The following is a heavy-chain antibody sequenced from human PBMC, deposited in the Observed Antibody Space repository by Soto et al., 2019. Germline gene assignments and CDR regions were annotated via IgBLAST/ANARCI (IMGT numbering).Heavy chain of an antibody. V-gene: IGHV3-30*18. Sequence: QVQLVESGGGVVQPGRSLRLSCAASGFSFSSYAMHWVRRAPGQGLEWVASISYDGNIKWYADSVKDRFSFSRDNSKKTVYLQMNNLRRDDTAMYYCAKLRRAGELGPTSGNFDYWGQGTLVTVSS. D-gene: IGHD1-26*01. CDR1: GFSFSSYA. CDR3: AKLRRAGELGPTSGNFDY. CDR2: ISYDGNIK. J-gene: IGHJ4*02.